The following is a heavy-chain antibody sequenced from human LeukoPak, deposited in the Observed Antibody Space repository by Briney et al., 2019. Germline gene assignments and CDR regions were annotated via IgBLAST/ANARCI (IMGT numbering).Heavy chain of an antibody. V-gene: IGHV3-7*01. J-gene: IGHJ4*02. Sequence: GGSLRLSCAASGFTFNTYGMSWVRQAPGKGLEWVANINQDGSEKYYVDSVKGRFTISRDNAKNSLYLQMNSLRAEDTAVYYCARDGAVLRYFDWLPPVGNFDYWGQGTLVTVSS. CDR3: ARDGAVLRYFDWLPPVGNFDY. CDR2: INQDGSEK. D-gene: IGHD3-9*01. CDR1: GFTFNTYG.